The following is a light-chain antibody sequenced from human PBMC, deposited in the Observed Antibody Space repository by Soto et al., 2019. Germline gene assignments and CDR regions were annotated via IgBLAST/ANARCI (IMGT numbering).Light chain of an antibody. CDR1: LAISNY. CDR2: GAK. Sequence: DIQMTQSPSILYASVGHRVTITCRASLAISNYLNGYQQRPGKSPNLLIFGAKTLQSGVPSRFSGSGYGTDVTITITTLQPEDVGIYYCQQCHATPLTFGQGTRLEIK. J-gene: IGKJ5*01. V-gene: IGKV1-39*01. CDR3: QQCHATPLT.